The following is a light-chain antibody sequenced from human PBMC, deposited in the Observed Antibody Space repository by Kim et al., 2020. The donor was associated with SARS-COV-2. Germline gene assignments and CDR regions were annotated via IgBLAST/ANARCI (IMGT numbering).Light chain of an antibody. CDR2: GAS. J-gene: IGKJ1*01. CDR3: QQYGSSPGT. CDR1: QSVSSSY. V-gene: IGKV3-20*01. Sequence: SPGERATLSCRASQSVSSSYLAWYQQKPGQAPRLLIYGASSRATGIPDRFSGSGSRTDFTLTISRLEPEDFAVYYCQQYGSSPGTFGQGTKVDIK.